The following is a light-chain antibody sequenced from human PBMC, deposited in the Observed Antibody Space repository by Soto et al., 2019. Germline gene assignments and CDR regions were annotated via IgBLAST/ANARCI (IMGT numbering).Light chain of an antibody. CDR2: DAS. Sequence: ETVLTQSPATLSLSPGQRATLSCRASQSVGTSLAWYQQKPGQPPRLLIYDASTRASDIPARFSGSGSGTDFTLTISRLEPEDFAVYYCQQYGSSPYTFGQGTKLEIK. V-gene: IGKV3-20*01. CDR1: QSVGTS. J-gene: IGKJ2*01. CDR3: QQYGSSPYT.